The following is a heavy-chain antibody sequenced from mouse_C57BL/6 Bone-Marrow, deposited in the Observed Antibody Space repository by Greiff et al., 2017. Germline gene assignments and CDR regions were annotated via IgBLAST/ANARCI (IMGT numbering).Heavy chain of an antibody. CDR2: IAPSHSYT. D-gene: IGHD2-3*01. Sequence: QVQLQQPGAELVKPGASVKLSCKASGYTFHSYWMQWVKQRPGQGLEWIGEIAPSHSYTNYNQKFKGKATLTVDTASSTAYMQLSSLTSEDSAVYYCARGRDGYSYWYFDVWGTGTTVTVSS. CDR1: GYTFHSYW. CDR3: ARGRDGYSYWYFDV. V-gene: IGHV1-50*01. J-gene: IGHJ1*03.